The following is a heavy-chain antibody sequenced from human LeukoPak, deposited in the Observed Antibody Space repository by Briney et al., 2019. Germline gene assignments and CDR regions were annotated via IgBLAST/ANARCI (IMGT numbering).Heavy chain of an antibody. D-gene: IGHD3-22*01. CDR2: INHSGST. CDR3: ARTRMQYYYGMDV. CDR1: GGSFSGYY. Sequence: SETLSLTCAVYGGSFSGYYWSWIRQPPGKGLEWIGEINHSGSTNYNPSLKSRVTISVGTSKNQFSLKLSSVTAADTAVYYCARTRMQYYYGMDVWGQGTTVTVSS. J-gene: IGHJ6*02. V-gene: IGHV4-34*01.